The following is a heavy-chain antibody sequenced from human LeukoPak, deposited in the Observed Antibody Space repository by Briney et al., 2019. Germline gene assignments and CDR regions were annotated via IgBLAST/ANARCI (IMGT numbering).Heavy chain of an antibody. CDR3: AKATVSGDIVATIHFDY. J-gene: IGHJ4*02. Sequence: GGSLRLSCAASGFTFSSYAMSWVRQAPGKGLEWISAISGSGGSTYYADAVKGRFTISRDNSKNTLSLQMNSLRAEDTAVYYCAKATVSGDIVATIHFDYSGQGTLVTASS. V-gene: IGHV3-23*01. CDR2: ISGSGGST. D-gene: IGHD5-12*01. CDR1: GFTFSSYA.